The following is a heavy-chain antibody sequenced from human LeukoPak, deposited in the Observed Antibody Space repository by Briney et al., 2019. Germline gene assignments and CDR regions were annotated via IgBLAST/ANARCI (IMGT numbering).Heavy chain of an antibody. CDR3: ATERTGTTGATYDAFDI. CDR2: FDPEDGET. CDR1: GYTLTELS. J-gene: IGHJ3*02. D-gene: IGHD1-1*01. V-gene: IGHV1-24*01. Sequence: ASVKVSCKVSGYTLTELSMHWVRQAPGKGLEWMGGFDPEDGETIYAQKFQGRVTMTEDTSTDTAYMELSSLRSEDTAVYYCATERTGTTGATYDAFDIRGQGTMVTASS.